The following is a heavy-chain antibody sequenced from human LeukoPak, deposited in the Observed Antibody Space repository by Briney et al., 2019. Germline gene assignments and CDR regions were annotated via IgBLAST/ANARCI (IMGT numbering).Heavy chain of an antibody. J-gene: IGHJ5*02. CDR2: ISSSSSYI. D-gene: IGHD5-12*01. V-gene: IGHV3-21*01. Sequence: GGSLRLSCAASGFTFSSYSMNWVRQAPGKGLEWVSSISSSSSYIYYADSVKGRFTISRDNAKNSLYLQMNSLRGEDTAVSYCARDSTQGMVATSWFDPWGQGTPVTVSS. CDR3: ARDSTQGMVATSWFDP. CDR1: GFTFSSYS.